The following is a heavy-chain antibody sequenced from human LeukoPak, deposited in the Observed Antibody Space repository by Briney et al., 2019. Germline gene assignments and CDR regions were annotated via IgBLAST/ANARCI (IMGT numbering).Heavy chain of an antibody. CDR2: INHSGST. Sequence: PSETLSLTCAVYGGSFSGYYWSWIRQPPGKGLEWIGEINHSGSTNYNPSLKSRVTISVDTSKNQFSLKLSSVTAADTAVYYCARQRSNTVAGFHYYYYYYMDVWGKGTTVTISS. CDR1: GGSFSGYY. CDR3: ARQRSNTVAGFHYYYYYYMDV. V-gene: IGHV4-34*01. D-gene: IGHD6-19*01. J-gene: IGHJ6*03.